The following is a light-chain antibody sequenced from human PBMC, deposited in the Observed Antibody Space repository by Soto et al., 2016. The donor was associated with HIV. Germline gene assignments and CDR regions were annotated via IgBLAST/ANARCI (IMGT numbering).Light chain of an antibody. CDR2: EDN. J-gene: IGLJ1*01. Sequence: SYELTQPPSVSVSPGQTASITCSVDKLGDKYVSWYKQKPGQSPVLVIYEDNKRPSGIPERSSGSNSGNTATLTISGTQALDEADYYCQAWDSNTCFFGTGTKVTVL. CDR1: KLGDKY. V-gene: IGLV3-1*01. CDR3: QAWDSNTCF.